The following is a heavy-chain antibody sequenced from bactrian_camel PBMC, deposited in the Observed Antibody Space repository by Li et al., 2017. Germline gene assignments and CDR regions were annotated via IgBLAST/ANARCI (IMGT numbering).Heavy chain of an antibody. CDR1: GYRYASYC. Sequence: VQLVESGGGSVQAGGSLKLSCAASGYRYASYCMGWFRQAPGKEREAVASISTDGDPTYADSVKGRFAISRDNAKNTVSLHMHNLTSEETALYYCAADEKRLWTGYPLGYWGQGTQVTVS. D-gene: IGHD4*01. V-gene: IGHV3S55*01. J-gene: IGHJ6*01. CDR2: ISTDGDP. CDR3: AADEKRLWTGYPLGY.